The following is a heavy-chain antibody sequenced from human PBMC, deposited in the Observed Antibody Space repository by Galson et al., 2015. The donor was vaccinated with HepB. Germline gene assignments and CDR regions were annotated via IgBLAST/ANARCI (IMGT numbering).Heavy chain of an antibody. CDR2: IVGDGDTT. CDR1: GFTFSSYA. V-gene: IGHV3-64*02. CDR3: ARGSKWLVGEALFDN. Sequence: SLRLSCAASGFTFSSYAMHWVRQAPGKGLEYVSGIVGDGDTTYYADSVKARFTISRDNSKNTLYLQMGSLSTEDMAVYYCARGSKWLVGEALFDNWGQGTLVTVSS. J-gene: IGHJ4*02. D-gene: IGHD6-19*01.